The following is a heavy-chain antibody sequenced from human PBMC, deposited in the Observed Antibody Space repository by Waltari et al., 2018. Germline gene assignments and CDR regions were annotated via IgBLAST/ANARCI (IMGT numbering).Heavy chain of an antibody. Sequence: QVQLQESGPGLVKPSPTLSLTCTVSGGSISRGGYYWSWIRQHPGKGLEWIGYIYHSGSTYYNPSLKSRVTISVDRSKNQFSLKLSSVTAADTAVYYCARSGTYYDSSGSAYWGQGTLVTVSS. D-gene: IGHD3-22*01. CDR3: ARSGTYYDSSGSAY. CDR2: IYHSGST. CDR1: GGSISRGGYY. J-gene: IGHJ4*02. V-gene: IGHV4-31*03.